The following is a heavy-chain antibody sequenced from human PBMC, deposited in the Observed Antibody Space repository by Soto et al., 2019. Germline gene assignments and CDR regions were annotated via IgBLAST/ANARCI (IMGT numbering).Heavy chain of an antibody. CDR1: GGSISSYY. CDR2: IYYSGTT. J-gene: IGHJ4*02. Sequence: PSETLSLTCTVSGGSISSYYWSWIRQPPGKGLEWIGYIYYSGTTNYNPSLKSRVAISVDTSKNQLSLNLRSVTAADTAIYYCARGYKGGCYLNDYWGQGTLVTVSS. V-gene: IGHV4-59*01. D-gene: IGHD2-15*01. CDR3: ARGYKGGCYLNDY.